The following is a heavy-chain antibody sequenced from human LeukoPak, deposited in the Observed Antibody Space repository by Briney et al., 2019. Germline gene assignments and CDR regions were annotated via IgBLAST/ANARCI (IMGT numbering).Heavy chain of an antibody. D-gene: IGHD3-10*01. Sequence: PSETLSLTCTVSGYSFRSDYYWSWIRQPPGKGLEWIGYIYYSGSTNYNPSLKSRVTISVDTSKNQISLKLNSVTAADTAVYYCARDRRGLWFGEAQKGHNWFDPWGQGTLVTVSS. CDR3: ARDRRGLWFGEAQKGHNWFDP. CDR2: IYYSGST. J-gene: IGHJ5*02. CDR1: GYSFRSDYY. V-gene: IGHV4-59*12.